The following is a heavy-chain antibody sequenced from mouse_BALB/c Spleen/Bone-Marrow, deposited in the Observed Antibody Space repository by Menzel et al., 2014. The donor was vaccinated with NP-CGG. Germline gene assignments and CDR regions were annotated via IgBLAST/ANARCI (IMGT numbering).Heavy chain of an antibody. J-gene: IGHJ2*01. V-gene: IGHV14-3*02. Sequence: VQLQQSGAELVKPGALVKLSCTASGFNIKDTYMHWVKQRPEQGLEWIGWIDPANGNTRYDPNFQGKATITADTSSNTAYLQLSSLTSEDTAVYYCARDYDYFFDYWGQGTTLTVSS. CDR3: ARDYDYFFDY. D-gene: IGHD2-4*01. CDR2: IDPANGNT. CDR1: GFNIKDTY.